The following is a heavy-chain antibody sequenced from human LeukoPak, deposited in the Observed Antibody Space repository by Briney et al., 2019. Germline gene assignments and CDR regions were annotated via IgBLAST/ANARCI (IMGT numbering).Heavy chain of an antibody. CDR3: ARVRGYYDSSGYDY. D-gene: IGHD3-22*01. V-gene: IGHV4-59*01. CDR1: GGSISGYY. J-gene: IGHJ4*02. CDR2: IYYSGST. Sequence: SETLSLTCTVSGGSISGYYWSWIRQPPGKGLEWIGYIYYSGSTNYNPALKSRVTISEDTSKNQISLKLSSVTAADTAVYYCARVRGYYDSSGYDYWGQGTLVTVSS.